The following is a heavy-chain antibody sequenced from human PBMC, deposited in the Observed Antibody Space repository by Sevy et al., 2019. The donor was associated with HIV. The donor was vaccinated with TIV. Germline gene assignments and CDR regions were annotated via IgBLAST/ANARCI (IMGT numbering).Heavy chain of an antibody. CDR1: GGTFSSYA. D-gene: IGHD2-15*01. CDR2: IIPIFGTA. CDR3: ARTPCSGGSCHSYGMDV. J-gene: IGHJ6*02. V-gene: IGHV1-69*13. Sequence: ASVKVSCKASGGTFSSYAISWVRQAPGQGLEWMGGIIPIFGTANYAQKFQGRVTIIADESKSTAYMELSSLRSEDTAVYYCARTPCSGGSCHSYGMDVWGQGTTVTVSS.